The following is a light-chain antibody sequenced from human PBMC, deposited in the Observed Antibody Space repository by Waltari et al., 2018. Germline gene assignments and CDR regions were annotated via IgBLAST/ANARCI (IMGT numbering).Light chain of an antibody. J-gene: IGLJ3*02. CDR3: QTGGHGTWV. V-gene: IGLV4-69*01. CDR1: SGHSSNV. CDR2: VNSDGSH. Sequence: QLVLTQSPSASASLGASVKLTCTLSSGHSSNVIAWLQQQPEKGTRYLMKVNSDGSHSKGDESPDRFSGSTAGAERYLTISSVQPEDEADYYCQTGGHGTWVFGGGTKLTVL.